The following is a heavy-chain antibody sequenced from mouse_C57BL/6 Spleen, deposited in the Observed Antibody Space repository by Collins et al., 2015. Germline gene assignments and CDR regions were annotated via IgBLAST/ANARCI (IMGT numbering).Heavy chain of an antibody. CDR3: ARAYRYDEGYFDY. Sequence: QVQLQQSGAELARPGASVKLSCKASGYTFTSYWMQWVKQRPGQGLEWIGAIYPGDGDTRYTQKFKDKATLTADKSSSTAYMQLSGLASEDSAVYYCARAYRYDEGYFDYWGQGSTLTVSS. D-gene: IGHD2-14*01. J-gene: IGHJ2*01. CDR1: GYTFTSYW. V-gene: IGHV1-87*01. CDR2: IYPGDGDT.